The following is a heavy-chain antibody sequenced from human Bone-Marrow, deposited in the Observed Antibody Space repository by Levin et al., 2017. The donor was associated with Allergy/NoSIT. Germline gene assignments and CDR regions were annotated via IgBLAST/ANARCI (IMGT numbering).Heavy chain of an antibody. J-gene: IGHJ6*02. Sequence: AASVKVSCKASGGTFSSYAISWVRQAPGQGLEWMGGIIPIFGTANYAQKFQGRVTITADESTSTAYMELSSLRSEDTAVYYCARVPIVLVPAAMPGYGMDVWGQGTTVTVSS. D-gene: IGHD2-2*01. V-gene: IGHV1-69*13. CDR3: ARVPIVLVPAAMPGYGMDV. CDR2: IIPIFGTA. CDR1: GGTFSSYA.